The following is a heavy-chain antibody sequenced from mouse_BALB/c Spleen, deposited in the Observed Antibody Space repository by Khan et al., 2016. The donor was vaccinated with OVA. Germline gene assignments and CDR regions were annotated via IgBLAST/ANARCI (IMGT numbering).Heavy chain of an antibody. V-gene: IGHV1-5*01. D-gene: IGHD2-4*01. CDR1: GYSFTSYW. J-gene: IGHJ2*01. CDR3: TRSYDSYYFDY. CDR2: IYPGISDT. Sequence: VQLKQSGTVLARPGASVKMSCKASGYSFTSYWMHWVKQRPGQGLEWIGAIYPGISDTRYNQKFKGKAKLTAVTSASTAYIELSSLTNEDSAVYYCTRSYDSYYFDYWGQGTTRTVSS.